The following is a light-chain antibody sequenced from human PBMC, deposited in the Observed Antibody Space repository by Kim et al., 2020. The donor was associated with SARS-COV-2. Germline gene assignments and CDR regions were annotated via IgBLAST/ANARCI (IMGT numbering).Light chain of an antibody. Sequence: EIVLTHSPGTLSLSPGERATLSCRASQSVSSSYLAWYQQKPGQAPRLLIYGASSRATGIPDRFSGSGSGTDFTLTISRLEPEDFAVYYCQQYGSSPQTFGQGTKVFIK. CDR1: QSVSSSY. J-gene: IGKJ1*01. V-gene: IGKV3-20*01. CDR3: QQYGSSPQT. CDR2: GAS.